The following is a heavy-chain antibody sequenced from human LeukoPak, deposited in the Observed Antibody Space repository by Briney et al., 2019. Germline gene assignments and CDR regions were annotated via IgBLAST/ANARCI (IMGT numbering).Heavy chain of an antibody. Sequence: GGSLRLSCTASGFTFSDYPMTWVRQAPGKGLEWVSSISSSSTYIYYADSVKGRFTISRDNAKNSLYLQMNSLRVEDTAVYYCGTWTTVASYFDYWGQGTLVTVSS. CDR1: GFTFSDYP. J-gene: IGHJ4*02. CDR3: GTWTTVASYFDY. D-gene: IGHD4-17*01. CDR2: ISSSSTYI. V-gene: IGHV3-21*06.